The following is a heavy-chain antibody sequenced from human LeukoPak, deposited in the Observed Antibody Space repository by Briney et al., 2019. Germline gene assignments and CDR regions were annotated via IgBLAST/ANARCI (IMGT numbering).Heavy chain of an antibody. D-gene: IGHD3-22*01. J-gene: IGHJ4*02. V-gene: IGHV4-59*01. Sequence: SETLSLTCTVSGGSISSYYWSWIRQPPGKGLEWIGYIYYSGNTNYNPSLKSRVTISVDTSKNQFSLKLSSVTAADTAVYYGARERCRGGYYDRSGPYYFDYWGQGTLVTVSS. CDR3: ARERCRGGYYDRSGPYYFDY. CDR1: GGSISSYY. CDR2: IYYSGNT.